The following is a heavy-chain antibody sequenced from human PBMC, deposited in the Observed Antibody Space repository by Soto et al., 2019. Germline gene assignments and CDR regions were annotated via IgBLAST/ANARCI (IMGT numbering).Heavy chain of an antibody. V-gene: IGHV4-34*01. J-gene: IGHJ4*02. CDR2: INHSGST. CDR3: GRVGGSGSWPIDY. CDR1: DGSISGYY. D-gene: IGHD3-10*01. Sequence: PSETLSLTCTVSDGSISGYYWSWIRQPPGKGLEWIGEINHSGSTNYNPSLKSRVTISVDTSKNQFSLKLSSVTAADTAVYYCGRVGGSGSWPIDYWGQGTLVTVSS.